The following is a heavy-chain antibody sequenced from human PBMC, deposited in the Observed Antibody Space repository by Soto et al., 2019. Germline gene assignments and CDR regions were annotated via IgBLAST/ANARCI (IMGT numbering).Heavy chain of an antibody. V-gene: IGHV3-30-3*01. CDR1: GITISNYF. CDR3: VAGDQYYARGV. CDR2: ISYDGSNK. Sequence: HVQLVESVGGVVQPGRSLRVSCAASGITISNYFMYWVRQAPGKGLEWVAAISYDGSNKHYSDSVKGRFTISRDNSKNTLFLQMNSLRDEDTAVYYCVAGDQYYARGVWGHGATVAVSS. D-gene: IGHD2-2*01. J-gene: IGHJ6*02.